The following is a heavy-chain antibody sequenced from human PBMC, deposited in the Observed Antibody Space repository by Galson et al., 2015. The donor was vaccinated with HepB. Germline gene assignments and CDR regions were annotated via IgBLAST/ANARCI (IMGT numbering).Heavy chain of an antibody. Sequence: SVKVSCKASGYTFTSYTMHWVRQAPGQRPEWLGWINAGNGHTRYSQKFQGRVTFTRDTSATTAQMELNRLRSADMAAYFCARGDRDYMVVWGKGTTVTVSS. CDR2: INAGNGHT. CDR1: GYTFTSYT. J-gene: IGHJ6*03. CDR3: ARGDRDYMVV. V-gene: IGHV1-3*01.